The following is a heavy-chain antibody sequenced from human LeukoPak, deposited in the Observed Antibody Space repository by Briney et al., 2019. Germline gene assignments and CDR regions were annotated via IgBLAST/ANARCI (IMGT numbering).Heavy chain of an antibody. CDR3: VTYSSMVGLSFDY. D-gene: IGHD6-13*01. V-gene: IGHV4-4*07. CDR1: GGSISSYY. J-gene: IGHJ4*02. Sequence: SETLSLTCTVSGGSISSYYWNWIRQPAGKGQEWIGRIFSTGSTIYNPSLKSRVSMSVDTYNNQFSLKLTSVTAADTAVYYCVTYSSMVGLSFDYWGQGSPVTVSS. CDR2: IFSTGST.